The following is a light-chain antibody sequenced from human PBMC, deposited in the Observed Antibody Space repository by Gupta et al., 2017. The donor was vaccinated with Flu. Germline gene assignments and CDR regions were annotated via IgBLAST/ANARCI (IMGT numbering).Light chain of an antibody. CDR2: GAS. CDR1: QSISSN. J-gene: IGKJ5*01. V-gene: IGKV3-15*01. Sequence: ELVMTQSPYTLSVSPRERATLSCRASQSISSNLAWYQHKPGLAPRLLIYGASTRATGIADRFSGSGYGTEFTLTISSRESEEFAVYYCQQYEDWPPITFGQGTRLEIK. CDR3: QQYEDWPPIT.